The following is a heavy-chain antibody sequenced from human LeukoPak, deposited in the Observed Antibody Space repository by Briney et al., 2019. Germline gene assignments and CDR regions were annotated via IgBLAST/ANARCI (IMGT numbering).Heavy chain of an antibody. CDR1: GFIFSNYA. D-gene: IGHD6-13*01. CDR3: AKHFPGIAAAGGDY. CDR2: LRGDGET. J-gene: IGHJ4*02. V-gene: IGHV3-23*01. Sequence: SGGSLRLSCAASGFIFSNYAMSWVRQAPARGLEWVSSLRGDGETFYGDSVKGRFTISRDNSKNTLYLQMNSLRAEDTAVYYCAKHFPGIAAAGGDYWGQGTQVTVSS.